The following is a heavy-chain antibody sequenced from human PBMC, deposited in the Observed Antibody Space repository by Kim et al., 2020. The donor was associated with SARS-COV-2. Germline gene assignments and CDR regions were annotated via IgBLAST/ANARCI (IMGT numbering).Heavy chain of an antibody. J-gene: IGHJ4*02. V-gene: IGHV1-8*01. CDR1: GYTFTSYD. Sequence: ASVKVSCKASGYTFTSYDINWVRQATGQGLEWMGWMNPNSGNTGYAQKFQGRVTMTRNTSISTAYMELSSLRSEDTAVYYCARGELPGVTMIVPYWGQGTLVTVSS. CDR3: ARGELPGVTMIVPY. CDR2: MNPNSGNT. D-gene: IGHD3-22*01.